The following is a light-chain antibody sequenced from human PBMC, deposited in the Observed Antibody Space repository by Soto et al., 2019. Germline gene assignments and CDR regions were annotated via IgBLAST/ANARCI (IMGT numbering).Light chain of an antibody. CDR1: QSVSSSY. J-gene: IGKJ1*01. CDR2: GAS. CDR3: QQYDSSPQT. Sequence: EIVLTQSPGTLSLSPGERATLSCRASQSVSSSYLAWYQQKPGQAPRLLIYGASSRATGIPDRFSGSGSGTDFTLTISRLEPEDFAVYYCQQYDSSPQTFGQGTTVEIQ. V-gene: IGKV3-20*01.